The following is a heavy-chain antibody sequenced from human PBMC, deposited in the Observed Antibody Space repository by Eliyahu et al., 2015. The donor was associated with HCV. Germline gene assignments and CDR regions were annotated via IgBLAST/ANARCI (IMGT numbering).Heavy chain of an antibody. Sequence: QVQLQESGPGLAKPSETLSLTCTVSGGSISNRDYPWAWIPQPPGKGLEWIGTIFYTGSTDYNPSLKXRVXISVDXSKIQFTLKLVSVTASDTAVYYCARGSSFYSYGFDFDYWGQGTLVTVSS. J-gene: IGHJ4*02. CDR1: GGSISNRDYP. V-gene: IGHV4-39*01. CDR2: IFYTGST. D-gene: IGHD5-18*01. CDR3: ARGSSFYSYGFDFDY.